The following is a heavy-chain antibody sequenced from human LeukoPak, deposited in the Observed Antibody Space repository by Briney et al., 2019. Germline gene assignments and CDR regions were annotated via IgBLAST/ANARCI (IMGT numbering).Heavy chain of an antibody. CDR2: IYSGGST. Sequence: PGGSLGLSCAASGFTVSSNYMSWVRQAPGKGLEWVSVIYSGGSTYYADSVKGRFTISRDNSKNTLYLQMNSLRAEDTAVYYCARAEVSGYMGYWGQGTLVTVSS. CDR3: ARAEVSGYMGY. D-gene: IGHD5-18*01. CDR1: GFTVSSNY. J-gene: IGHJ4*02. V-gene: IGHV3-53*01.